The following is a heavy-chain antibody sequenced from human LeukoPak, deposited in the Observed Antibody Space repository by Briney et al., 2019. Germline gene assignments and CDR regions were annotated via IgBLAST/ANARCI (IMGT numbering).Heavy chain of an antibody. CDR2: IYTSGST. CDR1: GGSISSGGYY. D-gene: IGHD2-2*01. Sequence: SQTLSLTCTVSGGSISSGGYYWSWIRQPAGKGLEWIGRIYTSGSTNYNPSLKSRVTMSVDTSKNQFSLKLSSVTAADTAVYYCARGSSSSTSPFDYWGQGTLVTVSS. V-gene: IGHV4-61*02. CDR3: ARGSSSSTSPFDY. J-gene: IGHJ4*02.